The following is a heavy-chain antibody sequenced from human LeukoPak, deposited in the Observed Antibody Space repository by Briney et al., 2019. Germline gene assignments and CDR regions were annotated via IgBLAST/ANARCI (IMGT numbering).Heavy chain of an antibody. J-gene: IGHJ3*02. Sequence: ASVKVSCKASGGTFSSYAISWLRQAPGQGLEWMGGIIPIFGTANYARKFQGRVTITADESTSTAYMELSSLRSEDTAVYYCAIVCPSCPLDAFDIWGQGTMVTVSS. CDR2: IIPIFGTA. V-gene: IGHV1-69*01. CDR1: GGTFSSYA. D-gene: IGHD2-2*01. CDR3: AIVCPSCPLDAFDI.